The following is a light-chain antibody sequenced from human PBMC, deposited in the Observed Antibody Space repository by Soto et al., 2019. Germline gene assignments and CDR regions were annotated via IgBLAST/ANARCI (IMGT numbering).Light chain of an antibody. V-gene: IGLV2-23*01. CDR1: SSDVGAYNS. J-gene: IGLJ1*01. CDR3: CSSAPESTYV. Sequence: QSALAQPGSVSGSPGQSVTISCTGTSSDVGAYNSVSWYQQHPDKAPQLMIYKGTQRPSGVSNRFSGSTSGNAASLTISGLQAGDEADYFCCSSAPESTYVFGTGTKGTVL. CDR2: KGT.